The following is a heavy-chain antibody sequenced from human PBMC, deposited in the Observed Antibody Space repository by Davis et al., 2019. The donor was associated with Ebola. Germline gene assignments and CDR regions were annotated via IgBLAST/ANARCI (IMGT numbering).Heavy chain of an antibody. Sequence: AASVKVSCKASGYTFTSYGISWVRQAPGQGLEWMGWISAYNGNTNYAQKFQGRVTITADESTSTVYMELSSLRSEDTAVYYCARAGRYGSGTPFDYWGQGTLVTVSS. J-gene: IGHJ4*02. CDR3: ARAGRYGSGTPFDY. D-gene: IGHD3-10*01. CDR2: ISAYNGNT. CDR1: GYTFTSYG. V-gene: IGHV1-18*01.